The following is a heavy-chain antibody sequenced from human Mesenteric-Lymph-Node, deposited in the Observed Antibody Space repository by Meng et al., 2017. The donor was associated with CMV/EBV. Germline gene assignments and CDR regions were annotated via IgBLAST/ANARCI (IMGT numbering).Heavy chain of an antibody. CDR3: AKLVGVMVYAFIEY. V-gene: IGHV3-23*01. Sequence: SGITFSSYAMSWVRQAPGKGPEWVSDISGSGISTDYADSVKGRFTISRDNSKNTLYLQMDSLRAEDTAVYFCAKLVGVMVYAFIEYWGQGTLVTVSS. CDR2: ISGSGIST. CDR1: GITFSSYA. D-gene: IGHD2-8*01. J-gene: IGHJ4*02.